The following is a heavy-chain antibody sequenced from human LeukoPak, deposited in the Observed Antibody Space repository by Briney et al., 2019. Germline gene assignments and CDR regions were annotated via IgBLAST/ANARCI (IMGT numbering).Heavy chain of an antibody. D-gene: IGHD6-6*01. CDR2: INSNGDEI. Sequence: GGSLKLSCAASGFTFSTYAMIWLRQAPGKGLEWVSGINSNGDEIYYADSVRGRFTISRDNSNNALYLQMDSLRTEDTAVYYCANWFGSSSRDYWGQGTLVTVSS. CDR1: GFTFSTYA. J-gene: IGHJ4*02. V-gene: IGHV3-23*01. CDR3: ANWFGSSSRDY.